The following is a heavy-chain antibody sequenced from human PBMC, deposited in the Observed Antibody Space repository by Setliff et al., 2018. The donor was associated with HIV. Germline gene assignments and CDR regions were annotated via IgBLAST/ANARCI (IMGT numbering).Heavy chain of an antibody. Sequence: SVKVSCKSSGGTFSNYAFSLVRQATAKGLSWVGGVIPIFDKTTYAQKFQGRVTITADEATNTVFMELSNLRSDDTAVYYCARDRPHQHYFELYSFYYMELWGKGTTVTVSS. J-gene: IGHJ6*03. CDR3: ARDRPHQHYFELYSFYYMEL. CDR1: GGTFSNYA. D-gene: IGHD3-10*01. CDR2: VIPIFDKT. V-gene: IGHV1-69*13.